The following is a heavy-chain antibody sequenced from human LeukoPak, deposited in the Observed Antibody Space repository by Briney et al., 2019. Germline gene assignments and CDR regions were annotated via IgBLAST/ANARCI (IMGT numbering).Heavy chain of an antibody. Sequence: GGSLRLSCAASGFTFRSYAMHWVRQAPGKGLEWVAVISYDGSDKYYADSVKGRFTISRDNSNKMLYLQMDGLRVEDTALYYCAREGRRSVSSLTVGYNWNAYYGMDVWGQGTAVTVSS. CDR2: ISYDGSDK. CDR1: GFTFRSYA. J-gene: IGHJ6*02. D-gene: IGHD1-1*01. CDR3: AREGRRSVSSLTVGYNWNAYYGMDV. V-gene: IGHV3-30-3*01.